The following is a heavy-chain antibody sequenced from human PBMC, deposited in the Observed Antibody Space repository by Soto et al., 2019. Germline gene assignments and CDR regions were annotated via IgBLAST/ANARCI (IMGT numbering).Heavy chain of an antibody. CDR3: AKALTSGITMIVVVTSGVDY. Sequence: GGSLRLSCAASGFTFSSYAISWVRQAPGKGLEWVSAISGSGGSTYYAGSVKGRFTISRDNSKNTLYLQMNSLRAEDTAVYYCAKALTSGITMIVVVTSGVDYWGQGTLVTVSS. CDR2: ISGSGGST. D-gene: IGHD3-22*01. V-gene: IGHV3-23*01. CDR1: GFTFSSYA. J-gene: IGHJ4*02.